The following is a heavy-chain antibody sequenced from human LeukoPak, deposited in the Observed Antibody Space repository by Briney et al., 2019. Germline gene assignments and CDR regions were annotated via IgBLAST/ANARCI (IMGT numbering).Heavy chain of an antibody. J-gene: IGHJ5*02. Sequence: AAVTVSCTASGYTFTSYGISWVRQAPGQGLEGMGWISAYNGNTNYAQKLQGRVTMTTDASTSTAYMELRSLISDDTAVYYCARDRVGLPSGWFDPWGQGTLVTVSS. CDR1: GYTFTSYG. D-gene: IGHD1-26*01. CDR2: ISAYNGNT. CDR3: ARDRVGLPSGWFDP. V-gene: IGHV1-18*01.